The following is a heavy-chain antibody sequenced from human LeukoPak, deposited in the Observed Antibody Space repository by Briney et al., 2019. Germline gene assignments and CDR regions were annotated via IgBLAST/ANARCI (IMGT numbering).Heavy chain of an antibody. V-gene: IGHV3-23*01. CDR2: ISGSGGST. Sequence: PGGSLRLSCAASRFTFSIYAMSWVRQAPGKGLEWVSAISGSGGSTYYADSVKGRFTISRDNSKNTLYLQMNSLRADDTAVYYCAKVGVAFDSSGHARGFDYWGQGTLVTVSS. CDR3: AKVGVAFDSSGHARGFDY. CDR1: RFTFSIYA. D-gene: IGHD3-22*01. J-gene: IGHJ4*02.